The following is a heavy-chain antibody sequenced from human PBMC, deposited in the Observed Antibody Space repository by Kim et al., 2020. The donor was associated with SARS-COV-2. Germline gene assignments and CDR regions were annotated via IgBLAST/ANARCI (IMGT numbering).Heavy chain of an antibody. J-gene: IGHJ5*02. CDR2: IYYSGST. CDR1: GGSISSSSYY. V-gene: IGHV4-39*07. D-gene: IGHD6-6*01. CDR3: ARARSSSSLSWFDP. Sequence: SETLSLTCTVSGGSISSSSYYWGWIRQPPGKGLEWIGSIYYSGSTYYNPSLKSRVTISVDTSKNQFSLKLSSVTAADTAVYYCARARSSSSLSWFDPWGQGTLVTVSS.